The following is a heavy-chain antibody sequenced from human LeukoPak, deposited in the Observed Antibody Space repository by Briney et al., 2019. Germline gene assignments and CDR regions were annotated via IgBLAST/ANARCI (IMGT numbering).Heavy chain of an antibody. J-gene: IGHJ4*02. CDR2: IHWNGGST. CDR3: ARDGYDFATPFDY. Sequence: PGGSLRLSCPAAGFTFDEYGMSWVRQAPGEGLGWVSGIHWNGGSTGYADSVKGRFTISRDNAKNSLYLQMNSLRAEDTALYYCARDGYDFATPFDYWGQGALVTVSS. V-gene: IGHV3-20*04. CDR1: GFTFDEYG. D-gene: IGHD3-3*01.